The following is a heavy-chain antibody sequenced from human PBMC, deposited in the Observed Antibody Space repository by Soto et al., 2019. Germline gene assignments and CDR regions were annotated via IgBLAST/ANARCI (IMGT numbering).Heavy chain of an antibody. J-gene: IGHJ1*01. CDR2: IYYSGIA. CDR1: GRSIIGYC. Sequence: PSEALSLTWAVSGRSIIGYCRHRLPKPPGTGLECIGYIYYSGIANYNPSVNSRVTISIDTSKNQFSLKMSSVTAADTAVYYCAREGSGYNLWGQGTQVTVS. V-gene: IGHV4-59*01. CDR3: AREGSGYNL. D-gene: IGHD5-12*01.